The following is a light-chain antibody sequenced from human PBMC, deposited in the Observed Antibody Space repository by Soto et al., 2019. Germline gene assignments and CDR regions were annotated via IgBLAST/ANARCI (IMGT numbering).Light chain of an antibody. CDR2: EIN. J-gene: IGLJ3*02. CDR1: TSDVGRYDY. V-gene: IGLV2-8*01. Sequence: QSVLTQPPSASGSPGQSVTISCTGTTSDVGRYDYVSWYQQHPGKAPKLIIYEINKRPSGVPARFSGSKSGNTASLTVSGLQAEDEADYYCHSYAGSNTWVFGAGTKLTVL. CDR3: HSYAGSNTWV.